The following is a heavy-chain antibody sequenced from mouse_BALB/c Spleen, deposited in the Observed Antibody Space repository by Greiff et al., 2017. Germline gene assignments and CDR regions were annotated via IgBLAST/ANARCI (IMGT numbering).Heavy chain of an antibody. CDR1: GFTFSSYA. V-gene: IGHV5-9-3*01. D-gene: IGHD1-1*02. J-gene: IGHJ2*01. CDR3: ARHGSYFDY. CDR2: ISSGGSYT. Sequence: EVQVVESGGGLVKPGGSLKLSCAASGFTFSSYAMSWVRQTPEKRLEWVATISSGGSYTYYPDSVKGRFTISRDNAKNTLYLQMSSLRSEDTAMYYCARHGSYFDYWGQGTTLTVSS.